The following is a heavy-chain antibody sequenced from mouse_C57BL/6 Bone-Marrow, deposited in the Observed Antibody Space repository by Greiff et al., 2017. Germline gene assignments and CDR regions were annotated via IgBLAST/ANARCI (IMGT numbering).Heavy chain of an antibody. CDR1: GYAFSSSW. Sequence: QVQLQQSGPELVKPGASVKISCKASGYAFSSSWMNWVKQRPGKGLEWIGRIYPGDGDTNYNGKFKGKATLTADKSSSTAYMQLSSLSSEDSAVYYCARLDGYPFFAYWGQGTLVTVSA. J-gene: IGHJ3*01. V-gene: IGHV1-82*01. D-gene: IGHD2-3*01. CDR3: ARLDGYPFFAY. CDR2: IYPGDGDT.